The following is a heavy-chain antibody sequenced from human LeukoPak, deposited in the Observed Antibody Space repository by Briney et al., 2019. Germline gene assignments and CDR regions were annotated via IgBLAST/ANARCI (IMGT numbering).Heavy chain of an antibody. CDR1: GYTLTELS. Sequence: ASVKVSCKVPGYTLTELSMHWVRQAPGKGLEWMGGFDPEDGETIYAQKFQGRVTMTEHTSTDTAYMELSSLRSEDTAVYYCATDLSYGMDVWGKGTTVTVSS. V-gene: IGHV1-24*01. CDR3: ATDLSYGMDV. CDR2: FDPEDGET. J-gene: IGHJ6*04.